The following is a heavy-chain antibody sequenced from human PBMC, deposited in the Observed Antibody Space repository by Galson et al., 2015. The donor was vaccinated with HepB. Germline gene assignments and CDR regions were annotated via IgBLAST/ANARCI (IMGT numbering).Heavy chain of an antibody. D-gene: IGHD6-6*01. CDR1: GSTFTSYY. Sequence: SVKVSCKASGSTFTSYYMHWVRQAPGQGLEWMGIINPSGGSTSYAQKFQGRVTMTRDTSTSTVYMELSSLRSEDTAVYYCAREGEIEHSSSPGDMDVWGQGTTVTVSS. V-gene: IGHV1-46*01. CDR3: AREGEIEHSSSPGDMDV. J-gene: IGHJ6*02. CDR2: INPSGGST.